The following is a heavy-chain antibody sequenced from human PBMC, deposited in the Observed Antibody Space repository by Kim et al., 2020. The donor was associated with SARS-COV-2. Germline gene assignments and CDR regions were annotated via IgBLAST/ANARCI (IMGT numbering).Heavy chain of an antibody. V-gene: IGHV4-59*01. CDR3: ARFLAAARVDYYYGMDV. D-gene: IGHD6-13*01. Sequence: LKSRVTISVDTSKNQFSLKVTSVNTADTAVYYCARFLAAARVDYYYGMDVWGQGTTVTVSS. J-gene: IGHJ6*02.